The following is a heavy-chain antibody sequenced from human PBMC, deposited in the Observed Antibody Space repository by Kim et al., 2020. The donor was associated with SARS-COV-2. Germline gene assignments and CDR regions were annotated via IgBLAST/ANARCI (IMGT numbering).Heavy chain of an antibody. D-gene: IGHD5-12*01. CDR3: ARDVDIVSTRYYYMDV. V-gene: IGHV3-33*01. J-gene: IGHJ6*03. CDR2: IWYDGSNK. Sequence: GGSLRLSCAASGFTFSYYGMHWVRRAPGKGLEWVAVIWYDGSNKYYADSVKGRFTISRDNSKNTLYLQVNSLRAEDTAVYYCARDVDIVSTRYYYMDVWGKGTTVTVSS. CDR1: GFTFSYYG.